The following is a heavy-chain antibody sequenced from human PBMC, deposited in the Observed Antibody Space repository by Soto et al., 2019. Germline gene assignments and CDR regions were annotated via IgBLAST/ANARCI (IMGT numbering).Heavy chain of an antibody. D-gene: IGHD3-10*01. Sequence: EVQLLASGGGLVQPGGSLRLSCAASGFTFSSHAMSWVRQAPGKGLEWVSGIDNSGGDTFYADSVKGRFTISRDNSKNTLYLQMNILTVEDTAVYYCAKGRFNFDYWGQGSLVTVSS. V-gene: IGHV3-23*01. J-gene: IGHJ4*02. CDR1: GFTFSSHA. CDR3: AKGRFNFDY. CDR2: IDNSGGDT.